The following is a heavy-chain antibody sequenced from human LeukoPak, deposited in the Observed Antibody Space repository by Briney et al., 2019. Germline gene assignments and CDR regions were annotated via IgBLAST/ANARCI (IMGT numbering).Heavy chain of an antibody. CDR1: GFTFSSYA. CDR2: ISGSGGST. V-gene: IGHV3-23*01. Sequence: GGSLRLSCAASGFTFSSYAMSWVRQAPGKGLEWVSAISGSGGSTYYADSVRGRFTISRDNSKNTLYLQMNSLRAEDTAVYYCAKDLWGSSGSYFPYPDFDYWGQGTLVTVSS. D-gene: IGHD1-26*01. J-gene: IGHJ4*02. CDR3: AKDLWGSSGSYFPYPDFDY.